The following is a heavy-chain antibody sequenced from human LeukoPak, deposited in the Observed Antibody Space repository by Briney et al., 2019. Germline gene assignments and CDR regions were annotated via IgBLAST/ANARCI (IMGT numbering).Heavy chain of an antibody. CDR1: GFTFSSYG. CDR2: ISGSGGST. J-gene: IGHJ4*02. CDR3: ANSGSAWSGYNYRFDY. Sequence: PGGSLRLSCAASGFTFSSYGMSWVRQAPGKGLEWVSAISGSGGSTYYADSVKGRFTISRDNSKNTLYLQMNSLRAEDTAVYYCANSGSAWSGYNYRFDYWGQGTLVTVSS. V-gene: IGHV3-23*01. D-gene: IGHD5-24*01.